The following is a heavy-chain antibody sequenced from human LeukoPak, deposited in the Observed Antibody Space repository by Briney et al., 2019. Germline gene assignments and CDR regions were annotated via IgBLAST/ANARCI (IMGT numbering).Heavy chain of an antibody. J-gene: IGHJ4*02. D-gene: IGHD2-8*01. CDR3: ARDADGPGSLIDH. Sequence: TGGSLRLSGAASGFNFRIYWMQWVRQAPGKGLEWISRGSNDGHTTTYADSVKGRFTISRDNDANTLYLEMNRLRAEDTAVYYCARDADGPGSLIDHWGQGTLVTVSS. CDR1: GFNFRIYW. V-gene: IGHV3-74*03. CDR2: GSNDGHTT.